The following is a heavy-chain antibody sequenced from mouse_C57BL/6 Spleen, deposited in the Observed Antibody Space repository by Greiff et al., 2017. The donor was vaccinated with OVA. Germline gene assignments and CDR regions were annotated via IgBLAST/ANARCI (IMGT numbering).Heavy chain of an antibody. CDR2: IYPRDGST. V-gene: IGHV1-85*01. CDR3: ARDLYDGYSYFDV. Sequence: QVQLQQSGPELVKPGASVKLSCKASGYTFTSYDINWVKQRPGQGLEWIGCIYPRDGSTKYNEKFKGKATLTVDTSSSTAYMELHSLTSEDSAVYFCARDLYDGYSYFDVWGTGTTVTVSS. D-gene: IGHD2-3*01. J-gene: IGHJ1*03. CDR1: GYTFTSYD.